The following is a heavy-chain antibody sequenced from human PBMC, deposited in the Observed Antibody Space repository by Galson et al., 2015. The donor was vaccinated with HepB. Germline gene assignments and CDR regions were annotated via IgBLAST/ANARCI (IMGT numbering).Heavy chain of an antibody. CDR3: ARLGYTDPYYFDY. D-gene: IGHD5-24*01. J-gene: IGHJ4*02. CDR1: GFTFSTHW. V-gene: IGHV3-7*03. CDR2: IKQDGSEK. Sequence: SLRLSCAASGFTFSTHWMTWVRQAPGKGLEWVANIKQDGSEKYYADSVKGRFTISRDNAKNSLYLQMNSLRVEDTAVYYCARLGYTDPYYFDYWAREPWSPSPQ.